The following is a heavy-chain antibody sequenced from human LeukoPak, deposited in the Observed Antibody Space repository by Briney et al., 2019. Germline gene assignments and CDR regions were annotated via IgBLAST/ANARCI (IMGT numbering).Heavy chain of an antibody. CDR3: ARGFPIRYFDWLPFDY. CDR1: GFTFSSYS. V-gene: IGHV3-21*01. CDR2: ISSSSSYI. J-gene: IGHJ4*02. D-gene: IGHD3-9*01. Sequence: PGGTLRLSCAASGFTFSSYSMNWLRQAPGKGLEWVSSISSSSSYIYYADSVKGRFTISRDNAKNSLYLQMNSLRAEDTAVYYCARGFPIRYFDWLPFDYWGQGTLVTVSS.